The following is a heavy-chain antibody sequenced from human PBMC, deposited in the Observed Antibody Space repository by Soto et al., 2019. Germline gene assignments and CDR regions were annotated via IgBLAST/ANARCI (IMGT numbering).Heavy chain of an antibody. CDR1: GYTFTSYS. V-gene: IGHV5-51*01. Sequence: EVQLVPSGAEVKKPGESLKISCKGSGYTFTSYSIAWVRQMPGKGLEWMGIIYPYDSDTRYSPSFQGQVTISVDKSISAAYLQWSSLKASDTAMYYCARIGSAYGPFDFWGQGTLVTVSS. CDR3: ARIGSAYGPFDF. J-gene: IGHJ4*02. D-gene: IGHD3-10*01. CDR2: IYPYDSDT.